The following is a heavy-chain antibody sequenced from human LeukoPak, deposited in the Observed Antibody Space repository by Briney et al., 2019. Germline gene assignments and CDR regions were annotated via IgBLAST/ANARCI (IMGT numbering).Heavy chain of an antibody. CDR3: ARSTDYSNYGYYYYYMDV. J-gene: IGHJ6*03. V-gene: IGHV1-2*02. CDR1: GYTFTGYY. Sequence: ASAKVSCKASGYTFTGYYMHWVRQAPGQGLEWMGWINPNSGGTNYAQKFQGRVTMTRDTSISTAYMELSRLRSDDTAVYYCARSTDYSNYGYYYYYMDVWGKGTTVTISS. CDR2: INPNSGGT. D-gene: IGHD4-11*01.